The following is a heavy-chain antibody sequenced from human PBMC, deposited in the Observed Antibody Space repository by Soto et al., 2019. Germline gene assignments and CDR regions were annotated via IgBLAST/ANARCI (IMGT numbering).Heavy chain of an antibody. CDR1: GFRFSLFW. D-gene: IGHD3-16*01. V-gene: IGHV3-7*03. Sequence: GGSLRLSCAASGFRFSLFWMSWVRQTPGKGLEWVANINEDGSEKFFADSVKGRFTISRDNAKNSLSLQMNSLTADDTAVYYCARTGWPQSSYYFDYWGQGTLVTVSS. CDR3: ARTGWPQSSYYFDY. J-gene: IGHJ4*02. CDR2: INEDGSEK.